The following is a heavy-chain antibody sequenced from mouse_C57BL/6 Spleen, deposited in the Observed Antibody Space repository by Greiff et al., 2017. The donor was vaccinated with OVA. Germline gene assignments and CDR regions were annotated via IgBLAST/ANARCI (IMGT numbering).Heavy chain of an antibody. J-gene: IGHJ4*01. Sequence: EVQLVESGTVLARPGASVKMSCKTSGYTFTSYWMHWVKQRPGQGLEWIGAIYPGNSDTSYNQKFKGKAKLTAVTSASTAYMELSSLTNEDSAVYYCTRGDTTVVPYYYAMDYWGQGTSVTVSS. CDR1: GYTFTSYW. CDR2: IYPGNSDT. D-gene: IGHD1-1*01. V-gene: IGHV1-5*01. CDR3: TRGDTTVVPYYYAMDY.